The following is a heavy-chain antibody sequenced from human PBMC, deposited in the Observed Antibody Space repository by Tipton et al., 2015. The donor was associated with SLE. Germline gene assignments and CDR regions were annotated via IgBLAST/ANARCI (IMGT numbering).Heavy chain of an antibody. J-gene: IGHJ4*02. CDR1: GGSISSDGYY. D-gene: IGHD6-6*01. CDR3: AGRVAHSSSSWAIGY. Sequence: TLSLTCTVSGGSISSDGYYWTCIRQPAGKGLDWIGHIYTGGSTSYKSSLNSRVTMSIGTSKNQFSLKLSSVTAADTAVYYCAGRVAHSSSSWAIGYWGQGTLVTVSS. CDR2: IYTGGST. V-gene: IGHV4-61*09.